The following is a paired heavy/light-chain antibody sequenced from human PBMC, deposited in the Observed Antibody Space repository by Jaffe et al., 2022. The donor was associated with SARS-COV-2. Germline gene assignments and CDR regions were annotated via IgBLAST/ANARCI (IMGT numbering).Heavy chain of an antibody. Sequence: EVQLLESGGGLVQPGGSLRLSCAASGFTFSSYAMSWVRQAPGKGLEWVSAISGSGGSTYYADSVKGRFTISRDNSKNTLYLQMNSLRAEDTAVYYCAKDRRKCFPRCSSWYEFDYWGQGTLVTVSS. CDR3: AKDRRKCFPRCSSWYEFDY. CDR1: GFTFSSYA. J-gene: IGHJ4*02. CDR2: ISGSGGST. V-gene: IGHV3-23*01. D-gene: IGHD6-13*01.
Light chain of an antibody. CDR1: NIGSKS. CDR3: QVWDSSSDHYV. Sequence: SYVLTQPPSVSVAPGQTARITCGGNNIGSKSVHWYQQKPGQAPVLVVYDDSDRPSGIPERFSGSNSGNTATLTISRVEAGDEADYYCQVWDSSSDHYVFGTGTKVTVL. V-gene: IGLV3-21*02. CDR2: DDS. J-gene: IGLJ1*01.